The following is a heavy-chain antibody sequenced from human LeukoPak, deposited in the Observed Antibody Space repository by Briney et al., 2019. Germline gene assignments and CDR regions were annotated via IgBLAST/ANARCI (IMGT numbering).Heavy chain of an antibody. CDR1: GGSFSDYY. CDR2: INHSGST. J-gene: IGHJ5*02. CDR3: ASLLTTVTTGWFDP. Sequence: SETQSLTCAVYGGSFSDYYWIWVRQPPGMGLEWIGEINHSGSTNYNPSLNSRVTISVDTSKNQFSLKLSSVTAADTAVYYCASLLTTVTTGWFDPWGQGTLVTVSS. D-gene: IGHD4-17*01. V-gene: IGHV4-34*01.